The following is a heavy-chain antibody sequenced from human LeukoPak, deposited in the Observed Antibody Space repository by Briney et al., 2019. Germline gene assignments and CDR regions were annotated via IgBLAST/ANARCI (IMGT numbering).Heavy chain of an antibody. CDR1: GYTFTGYY. CDR3: AITVTSQLLWYLNDAFDI. CDR2: INPNSGGT. J-gene: IGHJ3*02. V-gene: IGHV1-2*02. Sequence: ASVKVSCKASGYTFTGYYMQWVRQAPGQGLEWMGWINPNSGGTNYAQKFQGRVTMTRDTSISTAYMELSRLRSDDTAVYYCAITVTSQLLWYLNDAFDIWGQGTMVTVSS. D-gene: IGHD2-2*01.